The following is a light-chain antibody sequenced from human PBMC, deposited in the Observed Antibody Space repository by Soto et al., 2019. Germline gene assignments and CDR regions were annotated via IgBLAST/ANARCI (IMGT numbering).Light chain of an antibody. V-gene: IGKV1-39*01. Sequence: DIQMTQSPSSLSASVGDRVTITCRASQSISSYLNWYQQKPGKAPKLLIYAASSLQSGVPSRFSGSGSGTDFTLTISSLQPEDVAVYYCQQYYYTPYSFGQGTKLEIK. CDR3: QQYYYTPYS. CDR2: AAS. CDR1: QSISSY. J-gene: IGKJ2*03.